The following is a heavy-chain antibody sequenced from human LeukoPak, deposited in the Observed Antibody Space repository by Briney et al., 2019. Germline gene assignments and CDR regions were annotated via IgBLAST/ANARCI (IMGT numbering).Heavy chain of an antibody. CDR1: GFTFSNSW. CDR3: VRGVGSSTSCYVRAFDI. CDR2: IKFDGSEK. V-gene: IGHV3-52*01. D-gene: IGHD2-2*01. Sequence: GGSLRLSCAASGFTFSNSWMHWVCQAPEKGLEWVADIKFDGSEKCYVDSVKGRLTISRDNAKNSLYLQVNSLRAEDMTVYYCVRGVGSSTSCYVRAFDIWGQGTIVTVSS. J-gene: IGHJ3*02.